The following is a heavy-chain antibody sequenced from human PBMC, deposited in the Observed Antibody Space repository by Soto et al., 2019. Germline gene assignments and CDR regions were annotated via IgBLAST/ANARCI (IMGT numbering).Heavy chain of an antibody. V-gene: IGHV3-33*01. CDR2: IWYDGSNK. CDR1: GFTFSSYG. D-gene: IGHD3-22*01. J-gene: IGHJ4*02. CDR3: ARDPPHYYDSSGYPFDY. Sequence: PGGSLRLSCAASGFTFSSYGMHWVRQAPGKGLEWVAVIWYDGSNKYYADSVKGRFTISRDNSKNTLYLQMNRLRAEDTAVYYCARDPPHYYDSSGYPFDYWGQGTLVTVSS.